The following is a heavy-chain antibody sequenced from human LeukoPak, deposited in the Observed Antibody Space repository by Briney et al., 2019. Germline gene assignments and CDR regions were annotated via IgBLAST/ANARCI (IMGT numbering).Heavy chain of an antibody. CDR1: GGSISSGGYY. CDR2: IYYSGST. Sequence: SETLSLTCTVSGGSISSGGYYWSWIRQHPGKGLEWIGYIYYSGSTYYNPSLKSRVTISVDTSKNQFSLKLSSVTAADTAVYYCARENRSGARNYWGQGTLVTVSS. D-gene: IGHD2-15*01. J-gene: IGHJ4*02. CDR3: ARENRSGARNY. V-gene: IGHV4-30-4*08.